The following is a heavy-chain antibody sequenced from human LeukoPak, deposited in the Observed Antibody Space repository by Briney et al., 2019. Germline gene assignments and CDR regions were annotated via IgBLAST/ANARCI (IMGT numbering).Heavy chain of an antibody. CDR1: GGSISSGGYS. D-gene: IGHD3-3*01. CDR2: IYHSGST. Sequence: SQTLSLTCAVSGGSISSGGYSWSWIRQPPGKGLEWIGYIYHSGSTYYNPSLKSRVTISVDRSKNQFSLKLSSVTAADTAVYYCARGSYDFWSGHLQYFDYWGQGTLVTVSS. CDR3: ARGSYDFWSGHLQYFDY. V-gene: IGHV4-30-2*01. J-gene: IGHJ4*02.